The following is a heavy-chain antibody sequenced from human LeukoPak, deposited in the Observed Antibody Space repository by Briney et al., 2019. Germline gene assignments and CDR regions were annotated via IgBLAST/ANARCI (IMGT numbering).Heavy chain of an antibody. D-gene: IGHD3-22*01. V-gene: IGHV1-69*05. CDR1: GGTFSSYA. CDR2: IIPIFGTA. Sequence: ASVKVSCKASGGTFSSYAISWVRQAPGQGLEWMGGIIPIFGTANYAQKFQGRVTITTDESTSTAYMELSSLRSEDTAVYYCARVGDYDSSGYPYYFDYWGQGILVTVSS. CDR3: ARVGDYDSSGYPYYFDY. J-gene: IGHJ4*02.